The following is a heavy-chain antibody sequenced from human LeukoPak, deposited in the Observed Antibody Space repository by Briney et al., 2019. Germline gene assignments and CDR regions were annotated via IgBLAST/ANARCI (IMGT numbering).Heavy chain of an antibody. CDR2: IKEDGSEK. V-gene: IGHV3-7*01. D-gene: IGHD6-19*01. CDR1: GFTLNRDW. CDR3: ATKEPSTSGWSY. J-gene: IGHJ4*02. Sequence: GGSLRLSCAASGFTLNRDWTAWVRQAPGKGLEWVANIKEDGSEKNYVDSVKGRFTISRDNAVSSVYLQMNDLRAEDTGVDYCATKEPSTSGWSYWGQGTLVTVSS.